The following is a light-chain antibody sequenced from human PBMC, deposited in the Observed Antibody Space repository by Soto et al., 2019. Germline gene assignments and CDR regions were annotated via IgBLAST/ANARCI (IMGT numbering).Light chain of an antibody. Sequence: EIVMTQSPATLSVSPGEGATLSCRASQSVYNNLAWYQQKPGQAPRLLIYGASTRATGIPARFSGSGSGTEFTLTITRLEPEDFAVYYCHQYGISPPRTFGQGTKVDIK. CDR1: QSVYNN. CDR2: GAS. CDR3: HQYGISPPRT. J-gene: IGKJ1*01. V-gene: IGKV3-15*01.